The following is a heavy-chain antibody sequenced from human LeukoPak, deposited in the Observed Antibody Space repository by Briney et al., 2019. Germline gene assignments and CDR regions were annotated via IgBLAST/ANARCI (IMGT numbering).Heavy chain of an antibody. CDR2: IIPIFGTA. V-gene: IGHV1-69*13. D-gene: IGHD3-22*01. J-gene: IGHJ4*02. CDR1: GGTFSSYA. Sequence: VASVKVSCKASGGTFSSYAISWVRQAPGQGLEWMGGIIPIFGTANYAQKFQGRVTITADESTSTAYMELSSLRSEDTAVYYCARAPGYYDSSGHYDYWGQGTLVTVSS. CDR3: ARAPGYYDSSGHYDY.